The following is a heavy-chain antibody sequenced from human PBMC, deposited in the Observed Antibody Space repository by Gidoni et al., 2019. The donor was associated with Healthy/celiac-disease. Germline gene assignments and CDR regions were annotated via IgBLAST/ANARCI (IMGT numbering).Heavy chain of an antibody. V-gene: IGHV3-23*01. D-gene: IGHD2-15*01. CDR1: GFTFSSYA. Sequence: EVQLLESGGGLVQPGGSLRLSCAASGFTFSSYAMRWVRQAPGKGLEWVSAISGSGGSTYYADSVKGRFTISRDNSKNTLYLQMNSLRAEDTAVYYCAKDPGGYCSGGSCYEWFDPWGQGTLVTVSS. CDR3: AKDPGGYCSGGSCYEWFDP. CDR2: ISGSGGST. J-gene: IGHJ5*02.